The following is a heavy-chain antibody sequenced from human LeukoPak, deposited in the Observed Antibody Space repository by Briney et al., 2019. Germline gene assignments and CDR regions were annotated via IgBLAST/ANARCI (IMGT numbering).Heavy chain of an antibody. CDR1: GFTFGDYA. V-gene: IGHV3-49*04. CDR2: IRSKAYGGTT. J-gene: IGHJ6*03. Sequence: GGSLRLSCTASGFTFGDYAMSWVRQAPGKGLEWVGFIRSKAYGGTTEYAASVKGRFTISRDDSKSIAYLQMNSLKTEDTAVYYCTKKSDYVWGNYRYYYYYMDVWGKGTTVTVSS. D-gene: IGHD3-16*02. CDR3: TKKSDYVWGNYRYYYYYMDV.